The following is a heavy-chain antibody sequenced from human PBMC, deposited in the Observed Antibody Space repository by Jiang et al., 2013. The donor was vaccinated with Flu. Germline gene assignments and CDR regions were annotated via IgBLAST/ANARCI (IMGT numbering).Heavy chain of an antibody. CDR1: GFSLSTSGVG. J-gene: IGHJ4*02. CDR3: AHRGYYGSGSWYYFDY. CDR2: IYWDDDK. Sequence: PTQTLTLTCTFSGFSLSTSGVGVGWIRQPPGKALEWLALIYWDDDKRYSPSLKSRLTITKDTSKNQVVLTMTNMDPVDTATYYCAHRGYYGSGSWYYFDYWGQGTLVTVSS. V-gene: IGHV2-5*02. D-gene: IGHD3-10*01.